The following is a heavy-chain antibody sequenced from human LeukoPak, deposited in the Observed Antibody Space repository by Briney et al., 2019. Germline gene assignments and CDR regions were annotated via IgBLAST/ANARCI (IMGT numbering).Heavy chain of an antibody. D-gene: IGHD3-3*01. V-gene: IGHV4-59*12. CDR2: IYYSGST. CDR1: GGSISSYY. J-gene: IGHJ4*02. Sequence: PSETLSLTCTVSGGSISSYYWSWIRQPPGKGLQWIGYIYYSGSTNYNPSLKSRVTISVDTSKNQFSLKLSSVTAADTAVYYCARGRNVLRFLEWLLNQHYFDYWGRGTLVTVSS. CDR3: ARGRNVLRFLEWLLNQHYFDY.